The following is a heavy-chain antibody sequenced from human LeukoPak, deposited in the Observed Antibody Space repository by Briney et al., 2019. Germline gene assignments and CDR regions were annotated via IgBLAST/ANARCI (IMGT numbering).Heavy chain of an antibody. CDR1: GFTFSSYG. CDR3: AKDLGRYRNNYFDY. Sequence: GGSLRLSCAASGFTFSSYGMNWVRQAPGKGLEWVSYISSSASTMYYADSVKGRFTISRDDSKNTLYLQMNSLRAEDTAVYYCAKDLGRYRNNYFDYWGQGTLVTVSS. V-gene: IGHV3-48*03. D-gene: IGHD1-26*01. J-gene: IGHJ4*02. CDR2: ISSSASTM.